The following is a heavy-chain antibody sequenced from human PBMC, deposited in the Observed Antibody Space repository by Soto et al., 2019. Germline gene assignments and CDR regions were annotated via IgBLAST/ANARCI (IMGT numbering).Heavy chain of an antibody. CDR3: SGCSGGACHKNYGMDV. D-gene: IGHD2-15*01. CDR1: GFTFSSCT. CDR2: ISPSSGHI. Sequence: EVHLVESGGGLVKPGGSLRLSCAVSGFTFSSCTMNWVRQAPGKGLEWVSSISPSSGHIYYADSVKGRFTISRDNAKNSLFLQMNSLRGEDTAVYYCSGCSGGACHKNYGMDVGGQGTKGTGSS. J-gene: IGHJ6*02. V-gene: IGHV3-21*06.